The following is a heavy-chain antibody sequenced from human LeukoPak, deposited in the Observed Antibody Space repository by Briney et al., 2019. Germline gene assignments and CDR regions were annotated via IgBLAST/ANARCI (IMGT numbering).Heavy chain of an antibody. D-gene: IGHD2-15*01. CDR3: AKSPSFYCSGGSCYFDY. J-gene: IGHJ4*02. Sequence: PGGSLRLSCAASGFTFDGYAMHWVRQAPGKGLEWVSGISWNSGSIGYADSVKGRFTISRDNAKNSLYLQMNSLRAEDTALYYCAKSPSFYCSGGSCYFDYWGQGTLVTVSS. CDR2: ISWNSGSI. V-gene: IGHV3-9*01. CDR1: GFTFDGYA.